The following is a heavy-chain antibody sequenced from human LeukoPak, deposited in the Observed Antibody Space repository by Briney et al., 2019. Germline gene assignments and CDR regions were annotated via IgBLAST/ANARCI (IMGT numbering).Heavy chain of an antibody. D-gene: IGHD6-19*01. CDR3: ARDGGIAVAGTFDY. J-gene: IGHJ4*02. Sequence: GGSLGLSCAASGFTFSSYSMNWVRQAPGKGLEWVSSISSSSSYIYYADSVKGRFTISRDNAKNSLYLQMNSLRAEDTAVYYCARDGGIAVAGTFDYWGQETLVTVSS. CDR2: ISSSSSYI. V-gene: IGHV3-21*01. CDR1: GFTFSSYS.